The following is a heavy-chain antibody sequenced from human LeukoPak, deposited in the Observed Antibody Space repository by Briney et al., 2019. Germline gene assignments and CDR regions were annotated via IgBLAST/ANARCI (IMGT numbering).Heavy chain of an antibody. V-gene: IGHV3-7*01. J-gene: IGHJ4*02. CDR2: IKQDGSEK. CDR3: ASYYSSGWYSYFDY. CDR1: GFTFSSYA. D-gene: IGHD6-19*01. Sequence: GGSLRLSCAASGFTFSSYAMSWVRQAPGKGLEWVANIKQDGSEKYYVDSVKGRFTISRDNAKKSLYLQMNSLRAEDTAVYYCASYYSSGWYSYFDYWGQGTLVTVSS.